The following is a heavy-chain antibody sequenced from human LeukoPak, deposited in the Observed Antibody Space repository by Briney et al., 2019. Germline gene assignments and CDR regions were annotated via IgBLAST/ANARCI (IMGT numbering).Heavy chain of an antibody. Sequence: SDTLSLTRTVSFRSISIYYRSWIRHPATKGLEGIGGIYTSGSTDYNLPLKSRVTMSVDTSKNQFSLKLSSVTAADTAVYYCATEVTTLRFLEWPGFDIWGQGTMVTVSS. J-gene: IGHJ3*02. V-gene: IGHV4-4*07. CDR1: FRSISIYY. CDR3: ATEVTTLRFLEWPGFDI. D-gene: IGHD3-3*01. CDR2: IYTSGST.